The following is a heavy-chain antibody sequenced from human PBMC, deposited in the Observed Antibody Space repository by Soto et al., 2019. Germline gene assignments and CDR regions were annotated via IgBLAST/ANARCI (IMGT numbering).Heavy chain of an antibody. V-gene: IGHV3-33*01. CDR2: IWYDGSNK. Sequence: GGSLRLSCAASGFTFSSYGMHWVRQAPGKGLEWVAVIWYDGSNKYYADSVKGRFTISRDNSKNTLYLQMNSLRAEDTAVYYCARDGWNYSGEHPFDYWGQGTLVTVSS. CDR3: ARDGWNYSGEHPFDY. J-gene: IGHJ4*02. D-gene: IGHD1-7*01. CDR1: GFTFSSYG.